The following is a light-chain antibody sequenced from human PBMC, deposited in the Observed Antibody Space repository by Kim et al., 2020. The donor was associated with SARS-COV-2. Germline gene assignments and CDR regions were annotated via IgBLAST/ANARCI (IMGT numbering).Light chain of an antibody. CDR2: GAS. J-gene: IGKJ1*01. Sequence: EIVMTQPLATLSVSPGERATLSCRASQSVSSNLAWYQQKPGQAPRLLIYGASTRATGIPARFSGSGSGTEFTLTISSLQSEDFAVYYCQQYNNWPRTFGQGTKGDIK. CDR1: QSVSSN. CDR3: QQYNNWPRT. V-gene: IGKV3-15*01.